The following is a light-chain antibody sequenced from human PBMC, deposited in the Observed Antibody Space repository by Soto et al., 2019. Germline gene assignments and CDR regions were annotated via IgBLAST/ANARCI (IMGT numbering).Light chain of an antibody. V-gene: IGKV1-17*01. J-gene: IGKJ1*01. CDR2: AAS. Sequence: DIQMTQSPSSLSASVGDRVTITCRASQAIRNDLGWYQQKPAKAPKRLIYAASTLQSGVPSRFSGSGSGTEFTLTISSLQPDDFATCYCHQYNIHWTFGQGTKVDIK. CDR1: QAIRND. CDR3: HQYNIHWT.